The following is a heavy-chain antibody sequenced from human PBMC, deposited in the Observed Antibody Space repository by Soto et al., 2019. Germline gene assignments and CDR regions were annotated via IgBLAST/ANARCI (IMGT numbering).Heavy chain of an antibody. J-gene: IGHJ6*02. D-gene: IGHD3-9*01. CDR1: GFTVSSNY. CDR3: ARDPIYGDSDYYYGMDV. Sequence: EVQLVESGGGLIQPGGSLRLSCAASGFTVSSNYMSWVRQAPGKGLECVSVIYSGGSTYYADSVKGRFTISRDNSKNTLYLQMNSLRDEDTAVYYCARDPIYGDSDYYYGMDVWGQGTTVTVSS. V-gene: IGHV3-53*01. CDR2: IYSGGST.